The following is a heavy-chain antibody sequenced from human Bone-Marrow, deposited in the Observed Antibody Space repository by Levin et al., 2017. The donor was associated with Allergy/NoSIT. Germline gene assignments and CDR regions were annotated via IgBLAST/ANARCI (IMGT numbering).Heavy chain of an antibody. J-gene: IGHJ4*02. D-gene: IGHD6-19*01. CDR2: IFSSGST. CDR1: GVSISKTTYY. CDR3: ARPEFFVDTSGFISFDW. V-gene: IGHV4-39*01. Sequence: SETLSLTCIVSGVSISKTTYYWGWIRQRPGRGLEWIGNIFSSGSTSYNPSLKSRVSMSRDTSKNQFSLKLISVTAADTAVYYCARPEFFVDTSGFISFDWWGPGILVTVAS.